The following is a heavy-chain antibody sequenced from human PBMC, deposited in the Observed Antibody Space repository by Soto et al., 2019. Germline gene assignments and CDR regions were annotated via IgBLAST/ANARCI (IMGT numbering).Heavy chain of an antibody. CDR1: GFPFSSTD. CDR2: IDGSGGTT. J-gene: IGHJ5*02. D-gene: IGHD3-10*01. V-gene: IGHV3-23*01. CDR3: AKNSGWFNT. Sequence: PGGSLRLSCAASGFPFSSTDMTWVRQAPGKGLGWVSTIDGSGGTTYYADSVKGRFTISGDNSINTVFLQMNSLRADDTALYFCAKNSGWFNTWGQGALVTVSS.